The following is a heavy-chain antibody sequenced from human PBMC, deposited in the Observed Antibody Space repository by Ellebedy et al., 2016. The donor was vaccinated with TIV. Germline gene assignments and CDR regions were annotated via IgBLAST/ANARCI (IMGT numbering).Heavy chain of an antibody. J-gene: IGHJ6*03. V-gene: IGHV3-7*02. CDR2: IKQDGSAK. CDR1: GFTFSSYW. Sequence: GGSLRLXXAASGFTFSSYWMQWVRQAPGKGLEWVANIKQDGSAKYYVDSVKGRFTISRDNAKNSVYPQMNNLRAEDTAVYYCARRYMDVWGKGTTVTVSS. CDR3: ARRYMDV.